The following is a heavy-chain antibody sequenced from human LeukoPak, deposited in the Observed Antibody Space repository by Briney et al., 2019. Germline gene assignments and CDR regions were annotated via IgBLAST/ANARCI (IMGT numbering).Heavy chain of an antibody. CDR3: ASTLRFLPYRRFDY. CDR1: GGSIISSNYY. Sequence: SETLSLTCSVSGGSIISSNYYWGWIRQPPGKGLEWIGSIYQSGSGSSYYNPSLKSRVTICGDTAKNQFFLRLSSVTAADTAVYYCASTLRFLPYRRFDYWGQGTLVTVPS. CDR2: IYQSGSGSS. J-gene: IGHJ4*02. V-gene: IGHV4-39*01. D-gene: IGHD3-3*01.